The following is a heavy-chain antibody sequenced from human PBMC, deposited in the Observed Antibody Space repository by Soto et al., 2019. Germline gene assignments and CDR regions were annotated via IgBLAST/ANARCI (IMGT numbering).Heavy chain of an antibody. CDR1: GFTFSSYG. CDR3: AKDRVGTTFDY. CDR2: ISYDGSNK. J-gene: IGHJ4*02. V-gene: IGHV3-30*18. Sequence: QVQLVESGGGVVQPGRSLRLSCAASGFTFSSYGMHWVRQAPGKGLEWVAVISYDGSNKYYADSVKGRFTISRDNPKNTLYLQMNSLRAEDTAVYYCAKDRVGTTFDYWGQGTLVTVSS. D-gene: IGHD1-26*01.